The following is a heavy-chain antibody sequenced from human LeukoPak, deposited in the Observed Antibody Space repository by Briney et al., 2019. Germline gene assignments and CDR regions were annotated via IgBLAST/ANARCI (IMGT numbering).Heavy chain of an antibody. CDR1: GYSLTSLD. V-gene: IGHV1-8*01. CDR2: MNPNRGDT. J-gene: IGHJ4*02. D-gene: IGHD3-22*01. Sequence: ASVKVSCKASGYSLTSLDINWVRQGSGQGLEWMGWMNPNRGDTGYAPRFQGRVTITRDTSINTAYMELSSLRPDDTAVYYCAADMGDSSGTGLDYWGQGTLVTVSS. CDR3: AADMGDSSGTGLDY.